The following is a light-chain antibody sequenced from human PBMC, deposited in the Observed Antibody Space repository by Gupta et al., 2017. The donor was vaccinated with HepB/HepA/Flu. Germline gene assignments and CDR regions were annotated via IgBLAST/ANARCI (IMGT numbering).Light chain of an antibody. J-gene: IGKJ1*01. CDR3: QQCDTIPRT. CDR2: AAS. V-gene: IGKV1-39*01. Sequence: DIQMTQSPSSLSESVGDRVTITCRASQSINTNLNWYQQKPGKAPKLLIYAASSLQSGVPSRFSASGSGTDFTLTISRLQPEDFATYYCQQCDTIPRTFGQGTKLEIK. CDR1: QSINTN.